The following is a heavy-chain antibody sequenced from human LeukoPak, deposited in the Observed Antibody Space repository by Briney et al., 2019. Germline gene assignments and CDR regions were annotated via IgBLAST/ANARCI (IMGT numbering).Heavy chain of an antibody. V-gene: IGHV4-39*02. CDR3: ARDTLNGPFVISLDY. D-gene: IGHD3-9*01. CDR2: ISYSGST. CDR1: GDSISGSSYF. J-gene: IGHJ4*02. Sequence: SETLSLTCTVSGDSISGSSYFWAWIRQPPGKGLGWIGSISYSGSTYYNPSLKSRVTISVDTSKNQFSLRLSSVSATDTAVYYCARDTLNGPFVISLDYWGQGALVTVSS.